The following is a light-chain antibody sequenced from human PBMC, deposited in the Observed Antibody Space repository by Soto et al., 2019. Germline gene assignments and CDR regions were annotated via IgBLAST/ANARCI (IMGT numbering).Light chain of an antibody. V-gene: IGKV1-5*03. Sequence: DIQMTQSPSTLSGSVGDRVTITCRASQTISSWLAWYQQKPGKAPKLLIYKASTLKSGVPSRFSGSGSGTEFTLTISSLQPDDFATYYCQHYNSYSEEFGQG. CDR3: QHYNSYSEE. CDR1: QTISSW. CDR2: KAS. J-gene: IGKJ1*01.